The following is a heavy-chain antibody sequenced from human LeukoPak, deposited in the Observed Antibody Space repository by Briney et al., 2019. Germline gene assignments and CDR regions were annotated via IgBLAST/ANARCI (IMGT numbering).Heavy chain of an antibody. J-gene: IGHJ4*02. CDR1: GFTFSNYW. Sequence: GGSLRLSCGASGFTFSNYWMAWVRQAPGSGLEWVAMIKQDGNAKYYVDSVKGRFTASRDNVQNSLYLQMNSLRAEDTAVYYCVRLLEFWGQGALVTVSS. V-gene: IGHV3-7*03. CDR3: VRLLEF. CDR2: IKQDGNAK. D-gene: IGHD2-21*02.